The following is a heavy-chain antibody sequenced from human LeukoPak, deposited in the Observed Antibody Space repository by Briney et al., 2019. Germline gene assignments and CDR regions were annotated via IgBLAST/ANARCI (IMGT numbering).Heavy chain of an antibody. Sequence: PSETLSLTCAVYGGSFSGYYWSWIRQPPGKGLEWIGEINHSGSTNYNPSLKSRVTISVDTSKSQFSLKLTSVTAADTAVYYCARDPYMNFFWSGQRPQYNWLDPWSQGTLVTVSS. CDR3: ARDPYMNFFWSGQRPQYNWLDP. J-gene: IGHJ5*02. V-gene: IGHV4-34*01. D-gene: IGHD3-3*01. CDR1: GGSFSGYY. CDR2: INHSGST.